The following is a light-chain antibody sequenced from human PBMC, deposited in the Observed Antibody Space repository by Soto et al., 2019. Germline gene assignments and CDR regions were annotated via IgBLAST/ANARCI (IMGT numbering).Light chain of an antibody. V-gene: IGLV1-47*01. CDR1: DSNIGSNS. CDR2: KSD. Sequence: QSVLTQPPSASGTPGQRVSITCSGSDSNIGSNSVHWYQQVPGMAPKLLVYKSDQRPSGVPDRFSGSKSVTSASLAIRGLRAEDEAEYYCATWDDGLSGVLFGGGTKVTVL. CDR3: ATWDDGLSGVL. J-gene: IGLJ2*01.